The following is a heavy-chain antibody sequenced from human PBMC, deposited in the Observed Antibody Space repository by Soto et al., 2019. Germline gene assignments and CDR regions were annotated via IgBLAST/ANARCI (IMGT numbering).Heavy chain of an antibody. J-gene: IGHJ5*02. CDR1: GASISSGDDY. V-gene: IGHV4-30-4*01. CDR2: THYSGSV. D-gene: IGHD3-9*01. Sequence: QVQLQESGPGLVKPSQTLSLTCTVSGASISSGDDYWSWIRQPPGKGLEWIGYTHYSGSVNYNPSLKSRVTISADASRSHVALILKSVTAADTAVYYCGRHANYDIGWFDPWGQGILVTVSS. CDR3: GRHANYDIGWFDP.